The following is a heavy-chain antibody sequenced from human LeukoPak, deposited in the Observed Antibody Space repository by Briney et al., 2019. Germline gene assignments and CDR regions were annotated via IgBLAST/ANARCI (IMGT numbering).Heavy chain of an antibody. D-gene: IGHD5-18*01. CDR2: IYTSGST. J-gene: IGHJ4*02. CDR3: GKTTVGYSSGQKPAWPVDY. V-gene: IGHV4-4*09. Sequence: SETLSLTCTVSGGSISSYYWSWIRQPPGKGLEWIGYIYTSGSTNYNPSLKSRVTISVDTSKNQFSLKLSSVTAADTAVYYCGKTTVGYSSGQKPAWPVDYWGQGTLVTVSS. CDR1: GGSISSYY.